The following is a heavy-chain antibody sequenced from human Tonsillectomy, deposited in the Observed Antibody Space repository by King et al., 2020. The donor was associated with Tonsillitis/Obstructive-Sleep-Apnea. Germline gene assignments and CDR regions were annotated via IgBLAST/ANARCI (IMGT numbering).Heavy chain of an antibody. V-gene: IGHV1-69*01. Sequence: VQLVQSGAEVKKPGSSVKVSCKASGGTFSSYAISWVRQAPGQGLEWMGGIIPIFGTANYAQKFQGRVTITADESMSKAYMGLSSLRSEDTAVYYCAGELHLGELSTNWFDPWGQGTLVTVSS. CDR3: AGELHLGELSTNWFDP. CDR2: IIPIFGTA. J-gene: IGHJ5*02. CDR1: GGTFSSYA. D-gene: IGHD3-16*02.